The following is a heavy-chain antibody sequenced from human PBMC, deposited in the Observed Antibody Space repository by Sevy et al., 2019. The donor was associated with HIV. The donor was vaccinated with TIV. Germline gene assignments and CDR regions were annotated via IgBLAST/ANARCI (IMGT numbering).Heavy chain of an antibody. V-gene: IGHV4-59*08. D-gene: IGHD2-2*01. Sequence: SETLSLTCTVSGGSISSYYWSWIRQPPGKGLEWIGYIYYSGSTNYNPSLKSRVTISVDTSKNQFSLKLSSLTAADTAVYYCARRTLGYCSSTSCSGDYYYYYMDVWGKGTTVTVSS. CDR3: ARRTLGYCSSTSCSGDYYYYYMDV. CDR1: GGSISSYY. J-gene: IGHJ6*03. CDR2: IYYSGST.